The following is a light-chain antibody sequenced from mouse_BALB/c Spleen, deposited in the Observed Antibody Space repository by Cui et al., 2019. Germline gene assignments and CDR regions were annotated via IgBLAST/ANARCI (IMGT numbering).Light chain of an antibody. CDR1: SSVSY. CDR2: STS. CDR3: HQWSSYPWT. Sequence: QIVLTQSPAIMSASLGDEITLTCSSSSSVSYSHWYQQESNSSPELLIYSTSILASEVPYRLRDWGSGSFYSHTMSSVEAEDAADYYCHQWSSYPWTFGGGTKLEIK. V-gene: IGKV4-80*01. J-gene: IGKJ1*01.